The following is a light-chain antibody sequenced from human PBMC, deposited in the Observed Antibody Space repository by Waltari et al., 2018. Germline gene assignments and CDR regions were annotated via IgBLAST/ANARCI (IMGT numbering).Light chain of an antibody. J-gene: IGKJ4*01. CDR1: QAISGY. Sequence: DIEMTQSPSSLSASVGDRVTITCRASQAISGYLNWYQQNPGRAPKLLIYAASSLQSGVPSRFSGSGYGTDFTLTISSLQPEDFAIYSCQQSSSSPHTFGGGTKVEMK. V-gene: IGKV1-39*01. CDR3: QQSSSSPHT. CDR2: AAS.